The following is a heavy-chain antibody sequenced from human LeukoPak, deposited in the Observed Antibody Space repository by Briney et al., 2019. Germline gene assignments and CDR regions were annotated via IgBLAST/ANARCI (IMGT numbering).Heavy chain of an antibody. CDR3: ARDRPPSGWSQKYNWFDP. J-gene: IGHJ5*02. Sequence: GGSLRLSCAASGFTFSSYNMNWVRQAPGKGLEWVSSISSSSSYIYYADSVKGRFTISRDNAKHSLYLQMNSLRAEDTAVYYCARDRPPSGWSQKYNWFDPWGQGTLVTVSS. CDR1: GFTFSSYN. CDR2: ISSSSSYI. D-gene: IGHD6-19*01. V-gene: IGHV3-21*01.